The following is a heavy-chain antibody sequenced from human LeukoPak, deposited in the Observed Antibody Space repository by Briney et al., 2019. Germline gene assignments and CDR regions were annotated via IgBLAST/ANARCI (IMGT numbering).Heavy chain of an antibody. V-gene: IGHV3-23*01. CDR1: GFTFSSYA. Sequence: PGGSLRLSRAASGFTFSSYAMSWVRQAPGKGLEWVSGIGGSGGSTYYADSVKGRLTISRDNSKNTVYLQMNSLRAEDTAVYYCAKSSGDYKTKFDSWGQGTLVTVSS. CDR2: IGGSGGST. CDR3: AKSSGDYKTKFDS. J-gene: IGHJ4*02. D-gene: IGHD4-17*01.